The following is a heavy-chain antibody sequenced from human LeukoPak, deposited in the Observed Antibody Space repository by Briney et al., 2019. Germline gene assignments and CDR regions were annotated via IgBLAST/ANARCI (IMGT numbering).Heavy chain of an antibody. CDR1: GFTFDEYN. Sequence: PGGSLRLSCVASGFTFDEYNMHWVRQVPGKGLEWVALITGDHISTYYADSVMGRFTVSRDNSENSLYLQVNSLRIEDSALYYCAREPSDGQKSFDWIFAFDSWGQGTLITVSS. CDR2: ITGDHIST. CDR3: AREPSDGQKSFDWIFAFDS. V-gene: IGHV3-43*02. J-gene: IGHJ4*02. D-gene: IGHD3-9*01.